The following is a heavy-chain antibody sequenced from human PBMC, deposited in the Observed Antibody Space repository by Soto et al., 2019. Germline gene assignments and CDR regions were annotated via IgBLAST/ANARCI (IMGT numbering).Heavy chain of an antibody. V-gene: IGHV4-39*02. CDR3: ATVWFGESQH. D-gene: IGHD3-10*01. CDR2: IYYSGST. J-gene: IGHJ1*01. Sequence: QLQLQESGPGLVKPSETLSLTCTVSGGSISSSSYYWGWIRQPPGKGLEWIGSIYYSGSTYYNPSLKGRATLPVDTSTNPFSLKLSSVTAADTAVYYGATVWFGESQHWGQGTLVTVSS. CDR1: GGSISSSSYY.